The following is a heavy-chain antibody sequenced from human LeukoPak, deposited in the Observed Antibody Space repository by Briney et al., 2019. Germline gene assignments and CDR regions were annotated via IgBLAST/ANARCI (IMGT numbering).Heavy chain of an antibody. Sequence: PSETLSLTCTVSGGSISSGSYYWSWIRQPAGKGPEWIGRICTSGSTNYNPSLKSRVTISVDTSKNQFSLKLSSVTAADTAVYYCAGEYQLLLGRFDPWGQGTLVTVSS. D-gene: IGHD2-2*01. CDR1: GGSISSGSYY. CDR2: ICTSGST. V-gene: IGHV4-61*02. J-gene: IGHJ5*02. CDR3: AGEYQLLLGRFDP.